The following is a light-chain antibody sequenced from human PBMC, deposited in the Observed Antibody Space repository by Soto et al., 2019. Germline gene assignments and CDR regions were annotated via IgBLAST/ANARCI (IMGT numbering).Light chain of an antibody. J-gene: IGKJ2*01. Sequence: DIQMTQSPSALSASLGDRVTITCRASHSIGSSLAWYHQRPGKAPNLLIYDASSLESGVPSRFSGSGSGTEFTLTIGSLQPDDFANYYCQQYDTYFRYTFGQGTKLDIK. CDR3: QQYDTYFRYT. CDR1: HSIGSS. V-gene: IGKV1-5*01. CDR2: DAS.